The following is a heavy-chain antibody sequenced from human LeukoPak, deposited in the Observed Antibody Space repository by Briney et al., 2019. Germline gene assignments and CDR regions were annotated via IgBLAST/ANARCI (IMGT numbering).Heavy chain of an antibody. CDR1: GFTFSDYY. CDR2: LNSSGGPT. CDR3: ARGYRSGWYGHKGFGY. J-gene: IGHJ4*02. D-gene: IGHD6-19*01. V-gene: IGHV3-11*01. Sequence: GGSLRLSCAASGFTFSDYYMSWFRQAPGKGLECISYLNSSGGPTYYADSVKGRFTISRDNAKDSLYLQMSSLRAEDTAVYYCARGYRSGWYGHKGFGYWGQGTLVTVSS.